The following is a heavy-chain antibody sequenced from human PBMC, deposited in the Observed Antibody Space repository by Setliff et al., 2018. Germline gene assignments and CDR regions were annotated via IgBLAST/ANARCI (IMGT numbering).Heavy chain of an antibody. Sequence: ASVKVSCKASGGTFSNIGISWVRQAPGQGLEWMGGIIPLFGTTNYAQEFQGRVTIITDESTSTAYMELSSLRFEDTAVYYCAREGVDTRSSTDYRYYMDVWGKGTTVTVSS. D-gene: IGHD5-18*01. CDR2: IIPLFGTT. CDR3: AREGVDTRSSTDYRYYMDV. J-gene: IGHJ6*03. V-gene: IGHV1-69*05. CDR1: GGTFSNIG.